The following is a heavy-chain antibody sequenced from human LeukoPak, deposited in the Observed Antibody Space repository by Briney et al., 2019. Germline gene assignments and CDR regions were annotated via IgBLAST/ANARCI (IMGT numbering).Heavy chain of an antibody. CDR1: GFTFSSYW. D-gene: IGHD5-12*01. CDR2: IKQDGSEK. V-gene: IGHV3-7*01. CDR3: ARAGGSGYDDY. J-gene: IGHJ4*02. Sequence: GGSLRLSCAASGFTFSSYWMSWVRQAPGKGLEWVANIKQDGSEKYYVDSVKGRFTISRDNAKNSPYLQMNSLRAEDTAVYYCARAGGSGYDDYWGQGTLVTVSS.